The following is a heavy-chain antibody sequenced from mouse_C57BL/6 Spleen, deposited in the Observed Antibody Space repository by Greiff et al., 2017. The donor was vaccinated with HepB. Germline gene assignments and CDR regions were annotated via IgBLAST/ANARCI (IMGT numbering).Heavy chain of an antibody. CDR3: ARGLGAMDY. CDR2: ISSGGSYT. Sequence: DVHLVESGGDLVKPGGSLKLSCAASGFTFSSYGMSWVRQTPDKRLEWVATISSGGSYTYYPDSVKGRFTISRDNAKNTLYLQMSSLKSEDTAMYYCARGLGAMDYWGQGTSVTVSS. D-gene: IGHD3-3*01. CDR1: GFTFSSYG. J-gene: IGHJ4*01. V-gene: IGHV5-6*01.